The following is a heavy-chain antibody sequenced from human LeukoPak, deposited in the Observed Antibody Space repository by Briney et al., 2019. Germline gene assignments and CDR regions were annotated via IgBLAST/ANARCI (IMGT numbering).Heavy chain of an antibody. Sequence: GGSLRLSCAASGFTFSSYSMNWVRQAPGKGLEWVSTINSYGAYTYYADSVRGRFTISRDNSKNTLYLQMNSLRAEDTAVFYCAKRDSSGSYFFDYWGQGTLVTVSS. CDR2: INSYGAYT. CDR3: AKRDSSGSYFFDY. D-gene: IGHD3-22*01. CDR1: GFTFSSYS. J-gene: IGHJ4*02. V-gene: IGHV3-23*01.